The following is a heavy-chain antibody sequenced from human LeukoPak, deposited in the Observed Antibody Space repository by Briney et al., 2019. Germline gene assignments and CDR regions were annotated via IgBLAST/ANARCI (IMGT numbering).Heavy chain of an antibody. J-gene: IGHJ4*02. Sequence: SETLSLTCAVSGGSISSSNWWSWVRQPPGKGLEWIGEISHSGSTNYNPSLKSRVFISVDKSKNHFSLKLSSVTAADTAIYYCARDGPHYDIDYWGQGTLVTVSS. D-gene: IGHD3-16*01. V-gene: IGHV4-4*02. CDR1: GGSISSSNW. CDR2: ISHSGST. CDR3: ARDGPHYDIDY.